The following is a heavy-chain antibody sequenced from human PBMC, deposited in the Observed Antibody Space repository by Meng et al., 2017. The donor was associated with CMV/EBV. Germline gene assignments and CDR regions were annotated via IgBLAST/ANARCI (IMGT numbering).Heavy chain of an antibody. Sequence: GASLKISCAASGFTFGDYGMSWVRQAPGKGLEWVSSINNRGSSTSYADSVKGRLTISRDNSNNALYVQMNSLTVEDTAVYYCAKGRGGAGTSYFDSWGQGTLVTVSS. CDR3: AKGRGGAGTSYFDS. J-gene: IGHJ4*02. CDR1: GFTFGDYG. D-gene: IGHD3-10*01. V-gene: IGHV3-23*05. CDR2: INNRGSST.